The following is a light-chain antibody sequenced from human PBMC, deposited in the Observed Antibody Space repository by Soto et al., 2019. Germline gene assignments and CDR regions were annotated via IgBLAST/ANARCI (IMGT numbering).Light chain of an antibody. J-gene: IGKJ4*01. CDR1: QXVXXY. Sequence: VXXXXXAXXSXXXGEXXALSCRASQXVXXYLAWYQQKPGQAPRLLIYDASKRAPGIPARFTGSGXGTDFTLTISSLEPEDFAVYFCQQRSNWPSTFGGGTKVEI. CDR2: DAS. V-gene: IGKV3-11*01. CDR3: QQRSNWPST.